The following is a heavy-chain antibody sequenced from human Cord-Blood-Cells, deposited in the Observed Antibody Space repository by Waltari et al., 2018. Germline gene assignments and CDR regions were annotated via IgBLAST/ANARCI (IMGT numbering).Heavy chain of an antibody. CDR3: ARDLNSPAAGSHFDY. V-gene: IGHV1-3*01. J-gene: IGHJ4*02. CDR2: TNAGNGNP. CDR1: GYTFTSYA. D-gene: IGHD2-2*01. Sequence: QVQLVQSGAEVKKPGASVKVSCKASGYTFTSYAMHWVRQAPGQRLEWMGWTNAGNGNPKYSQKFQGRVTITRDTSASTAYMELSSLRSEDTAVYYCARDLNSPAAGSHFDYWGQGTLVTVSS.